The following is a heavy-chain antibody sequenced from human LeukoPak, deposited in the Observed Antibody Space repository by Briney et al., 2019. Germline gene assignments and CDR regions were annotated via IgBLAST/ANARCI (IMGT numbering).Heavy chain of an antibody. CDR3: ARDWEDIVVVVAATSPYYYYYGMDV. J-gene: IGHJ6*02. V-gene: IGHV1-18*01. D-gene: IGHD2-15*01. CDR2: ISAYNGNT. CDR1: GGTFSSYA. Sequence: ASVKVSCKASGGTFSSYAISWVRQAPGQGLEWMGWISAYNGNTNYAQKLQGRVTKTTDTSTSTAYMELRSLRSDDTAVYYCARDWEDIVVVVAATSPYYYYYGMDVWGQGTTVTVSS.